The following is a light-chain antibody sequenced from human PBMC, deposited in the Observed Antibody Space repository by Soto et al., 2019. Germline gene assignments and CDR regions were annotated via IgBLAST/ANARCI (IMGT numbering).Light chain of an antibody. CDR2: DVY. CDR3: SSYTSTNTLV. J-gene: IGLJ3*02. CDR1: TSDVGAYNY. Sequence: QSALTQPASVSGSPGQSITISCTGTTSDVGAYNYVSWYQQRPGEAPKIIIFDVYNRPSGISARFSGSKSVNTASLTISGLRAEDEADYYCSSYTSTNTLVFGGGTKVTVL. V-gene: IGLV2-14*01.